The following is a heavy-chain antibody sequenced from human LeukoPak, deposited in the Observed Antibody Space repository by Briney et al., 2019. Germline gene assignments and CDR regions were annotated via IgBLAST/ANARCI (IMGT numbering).Heavy chain of an antibody. CDR1: GTPIDAGY. CDR3: ARGPYSRWKGAFDI. CDR2: IYYTGTT. V-gene: IGHV4-59*01. D-gene: IGHD4-23*01. Sequence: SETLSLTCAVSGTPIDAGYWSWFRQAPGKGLQWIGEIYYTGTTNHNPSLKSRVTISVDTSKNQFSLKLSSVTAADTAVYYCARGPYSRWKGAFDIWGQGTMVTVSS. J-gene: IGHJ3*02.